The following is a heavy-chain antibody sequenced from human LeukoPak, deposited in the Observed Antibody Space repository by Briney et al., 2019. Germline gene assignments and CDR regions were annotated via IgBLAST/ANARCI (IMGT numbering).Heavy chain of an antibody. Sequence: KAGGSLRLSCAASGFTFSDYCMSWIRQAPGKGLEWVSYISSSGSTIYYADSVEGRFTISRDNAKNSLYLQMNSLRAEDTAVYYCARAGYYGSGSDYWGQGTLVTVSS. V-gene: IGHV3-11*01. CDR2: ISSSGSTI. CDR3: ARAGYYGSGSDY. D-gene: IGHD3-10*01. J-gene: IGHJ4*02. CDR1: GFTFSDYC.